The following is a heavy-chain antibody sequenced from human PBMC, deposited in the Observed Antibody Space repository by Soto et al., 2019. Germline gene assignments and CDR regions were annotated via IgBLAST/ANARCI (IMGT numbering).Heavy chain of an antibody. CDR1: GYTFTGYY. D-gene: IGHD6-19*01. Sequence: QVQLVQSGAEVMKPGASVKVSCKASGYTFTGYYMHWVRQAPGQALQWMGWINPNSGGTNYAQKFQGRVTMARDASISTAYMELSRLRSDDTAVYYGAGDLGRYSSGWTGLVWGQGTLVTVS. J-gene: IGHJ4*02. V-gene: IGHV1-2*02. CDR3: AGDLGRYSSGWTGLV. CDR2: INPNSGGT.